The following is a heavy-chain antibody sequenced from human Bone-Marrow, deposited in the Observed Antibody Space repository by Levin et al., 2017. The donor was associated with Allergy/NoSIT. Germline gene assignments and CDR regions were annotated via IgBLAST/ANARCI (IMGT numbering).Heavy chain of an antibody. CDR1: GFTFSSYD. CDR3: VRSAIGDWYFDL. CDR2: IGTAGDT. D-gene: IGHD2-21*01. Sequence: GGSLRLSCAVSGFTFSSYDMHWVRQVTGKGLEWVSTIGTAGDTYYPGSVKGRFTISREKAKKSLYLQMNNLRAGDTAVYYCVRSAIGDWYFDLWGRGTLVTVSS. J-gene: IGHJ2*01. V-gene: IGHV3-13*01.